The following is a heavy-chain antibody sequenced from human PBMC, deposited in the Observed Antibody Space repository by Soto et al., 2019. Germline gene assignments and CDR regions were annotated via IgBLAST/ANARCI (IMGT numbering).Heavy chain of an antibody. CDR1: VFTFVDYA. V-gene: IGHV3-49*04. J-gene: IGHJ3*02. CDR3: TRAPLVRGVIIWYDAFDI. Sequence: PGWSLRLTCTSSVFTFVDYAMSWVRQAPGKGLEWVGFIRSKAYGGTTEYAASVKGRFTISRDDSKSIAYLQMNSLKTEDTAVYYCTRAPLVRGVIIWYDAFDIRGQGTMVTVSS. D-gene: IGHD3-10*01. CDR2: IRSKAYGGTT.